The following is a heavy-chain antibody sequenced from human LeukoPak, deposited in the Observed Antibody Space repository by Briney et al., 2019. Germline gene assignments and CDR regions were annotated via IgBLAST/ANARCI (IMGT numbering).Heavy chain of an antibody. D-gene: IGHD6-13*01. CDR3: ARDPYSSSWSYGMDD. V-gene: IGHV3-7*05. CDR2: IKQDGSET. Sequence: GGSLRLSCTASGFTFSNYWMSWVRQTPEKGLEWVANIKQDGSETVYVDSVKGRFTISRDNAQSSLYLQMNSLRAEDTAVYYCARDPYSSSWSYGMDDWGQGTAVTVSS. CDR1: GFTFSNYW. J-gene: IGHJ6*02.